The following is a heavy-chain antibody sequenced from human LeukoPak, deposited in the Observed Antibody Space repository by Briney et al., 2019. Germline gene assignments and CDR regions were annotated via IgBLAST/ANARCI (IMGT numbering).Heavy chain of an antibody. Sequence: GGSLRLSCAASGFTFSSYAMSWVRQAPGRGLEWVSAISGSGGSTYYADSVKGRFTISSDNSKNTLYLQMNSLRAEDTAVYYCAKVVTMIVVAPFDYWGQGTLVTVSS. CDR3: AKVVTMIVVAPFDY. V-gene: IGHV3-23*01. D-gene: IGHD3-22*01. CDR2: ISGSGGST. J-gene: IGHJ4*02. CDR1: GFTFSSYA.